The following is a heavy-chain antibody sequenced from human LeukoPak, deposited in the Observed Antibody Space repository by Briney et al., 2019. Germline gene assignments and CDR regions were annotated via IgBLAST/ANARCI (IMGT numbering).Heavy chain of an antibody. V-gene: IGHV3-64D*06. CDR2: ISGNGVAT. CDR1: GFFFSDYA. J-gene: IGHJ4*02. Sequence: GGSLRLSCSASGFFFSDYAMHWARQAPGKGLEYLSGISGNGVATYYVDSVQGRFTLSRDNSKTTLYLQINSLRREDTAFYYCIKDRGSSGWDFDSWGQGTLLTVSS. D-gene: IGHD6-19*01. CDR3: IKDRGSSGWDFDS.